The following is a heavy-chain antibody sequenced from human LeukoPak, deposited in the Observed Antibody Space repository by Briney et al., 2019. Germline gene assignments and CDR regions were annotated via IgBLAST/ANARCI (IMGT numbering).Heavy chain of an antibody. Sequence: ASVKVSCKASGYTFTGYYMHWVRQAPGQGLEWMGWINPNSGGTNYAQKFQGRVTMTRDTSISTAYMELSRLRSDDTAVYYCARNNDFWSGYYTDYWGQGTLVTVSS. CDR1: GYTFTGYY. CDR2: INPNSGGT. J-gene: IGHJ4*02. V-gene: IGHV1-2*02. CDR3: ARNNDFWSGYYTDY. D-gene: IGHD3-3*01.